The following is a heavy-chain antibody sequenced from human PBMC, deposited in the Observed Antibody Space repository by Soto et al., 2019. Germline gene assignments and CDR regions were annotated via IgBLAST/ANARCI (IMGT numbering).Heavy chain of an antibody. Sequence: QVQLVESGGGVVQPGRSLRLSCAASGFTFSSYGMHWVRQAPGKGLEWVAVISYDGSNKYYADSVKGRFTISRDNSKNTLYLQMNSLRAEDTAVYYCAKVSRHDYVSYLFDYWGQGTLVTVSS. CDR1: GFTFSSYG. V-gene: IGHV3-30*18. CDR2: ISYDGSNK. D-gene: IGHD4-17*01. CDR3: AKVSRHDYVSYLFDY. J-gene: IGHJ4*02.